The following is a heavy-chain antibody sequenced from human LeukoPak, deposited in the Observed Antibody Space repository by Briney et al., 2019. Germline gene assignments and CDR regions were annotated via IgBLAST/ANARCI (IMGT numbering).Heavy chain of an antibody. CDR2: IKQDGSDK. Sequence: GSLILSCAASGFIFNNYWMSWVRQAPGKGLEWVANIKQDGSDKYYVDSVKGRFTISRDNAKNSLYLQMNSLRAEDTAVYYCAKATIMVRGVIEHWGQGTLVTVSS. J-gene: IGHJ4*02. CDR3: AKATIMVRGVIEH. D-gene: IGHD3-10*01. CDR1: GFIFNNYW. V-gene: IGHV3-7*05.